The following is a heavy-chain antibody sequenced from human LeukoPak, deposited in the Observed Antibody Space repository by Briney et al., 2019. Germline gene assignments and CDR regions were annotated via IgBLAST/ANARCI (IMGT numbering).Heavy chain of an antibody. D-gene: IGHD6-19*01. V-gene: IGHV3-53*01. Sequence: PGRSLRLSCAAAGFTVSSNYMSWVRQPAGEGLEWVSVIYSGGATFYAASVKGRLTISRDTSKNTLYLQMNSLRADDTAVYYCSKLKGWYGEGYFDYWGQGTLVTVSS. CDR2: IYSGGAT. CDR3: SKLKGWYGEGYFDY. CDR1: GFTVSSNY. J-gene: IGHJ4*02.